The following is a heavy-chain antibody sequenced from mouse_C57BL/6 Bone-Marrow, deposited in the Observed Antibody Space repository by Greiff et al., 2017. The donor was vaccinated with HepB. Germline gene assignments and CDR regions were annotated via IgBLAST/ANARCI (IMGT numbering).Heavy chain of an antibody. V-gene: IGHV1-64*01. Sequence: QVQLKQPGAELVKPGASVKLSCKASGYTFTSYWMHWVKQRPGQGLEWIGMIHPNSGSTNYNEKFKSKATLTVDKSSSTAYMQLSSLTSEDSAVYYCARSYYYGSHYYAMDYWGQGTSVTVSS. CDR2: IHPNSGST. J-gene: IGHJ4*01. CDR3: ARSYYYGSHYYAMDY. CDR1: GYTFTSYW. D-gene: IGHD1-1*01.